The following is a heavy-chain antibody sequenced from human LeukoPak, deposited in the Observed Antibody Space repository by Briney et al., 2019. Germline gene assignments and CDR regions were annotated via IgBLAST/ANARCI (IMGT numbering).Heavy chain of an antibody. J-gene: IGHJ4*02. CDR2: IYYSGST. V-gene: IGHV4-59*01. D-gene: IGHD2-2*01. CDR3: ARYLGYCSSTSCFYYFDY. Sequence: SETLSLTCTVSGGSTSSYYWSWIRQPPGKGLEWIGYIYYSGSTNYNPSLKSRVTISVDTSKNQFSLKLSSVTAADTAVYYCARYLGYCSSTSCFYYFDYWGQGTLVTVSS. CDR1: GGSTSSYY.